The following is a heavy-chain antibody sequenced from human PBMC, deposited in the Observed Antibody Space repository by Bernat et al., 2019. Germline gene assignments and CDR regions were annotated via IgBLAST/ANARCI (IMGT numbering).Heavy chain of an antibody. Sequence: EVQLVESGGGLVKPGGSLRLSCAASGFTFSSYSMNWVRQAPGKGLEWVSSISSSSSYIYYADSVKGRFTISRDNAKNSLYLQMNSLRAEDTAVYYCAREASGYSSGWYLGWFDPGAREPWSPSPQ. CDR1: GFTFSSYS. CDR3: AREASGYSSGWYLGWFDP. V-gene: IGHV3-21*01. D-gene: IGHD6-19*01. J-gene: IGHJ5*02. CDR2: ISSSSSYI.